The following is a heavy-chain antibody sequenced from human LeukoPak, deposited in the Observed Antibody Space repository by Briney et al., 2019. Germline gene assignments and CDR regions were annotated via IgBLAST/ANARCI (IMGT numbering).Heavy chain of an antibody. Sequence: ASEKVSCKASGYTFTSYGISWVRQAPGQGLEWMGWISAYNGNTNYVQKLQGRVTMTTDTSTSTAYMELRSLRSDDTAVYYCARDPAQRNYYYDSSGYVYFDYWGQGTLVTVSS. CDR1: GYTFTSYG. V-gene: IGHV1-18*01. CDR3: ARDPAQRNYYYDSSGYVYFDY. D-gene: IGHD3-22*01. CDR2: ISAYNGNT. J-gene: IGHJ4*02.